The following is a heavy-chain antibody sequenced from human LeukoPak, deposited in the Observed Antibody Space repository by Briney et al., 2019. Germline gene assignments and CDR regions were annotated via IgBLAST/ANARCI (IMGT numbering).Heavy chain of an antibody. V-gene: IGHV4-59*08. CDR2: IYYSGST. J-gene: IGHJ2*01. Sequence: PSETLSLTCTVSGGSISSYYWSWIRQPPGKGLEWIGYIYYSGSTNYNPSLKSRVTISVDTSKNQFSLKLSSVTAADTAVYYCARLYYDIYTGTNWYFDLWGRGTLVTVSS. D-gene: IGHD3-22*01. CDR1: GGSISSYY. CDR3: ARLYYDIYTGTNWYFDL.